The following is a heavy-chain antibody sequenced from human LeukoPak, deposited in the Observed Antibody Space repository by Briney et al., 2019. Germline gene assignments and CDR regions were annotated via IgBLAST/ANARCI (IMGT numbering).Heavy chain of an antibody. Sequence: GGSLRLSCAASGFTFSSYGMHWVRQAPGKGLEWVAFIRYDGSNKYYADSVKGRFTISRDNSKNTLYLQMNSLRAEDTAVYYCAREGQWSIDYWGQGTLVTVSS. D-gene: IGHD6-19*01. V-gene: IGHV3-30*02. CDR2: IRYDGSNK. CDR3: AREGQWSIDY. CDR1: GFTFSSYG. J-gene: IGHJ4*02.